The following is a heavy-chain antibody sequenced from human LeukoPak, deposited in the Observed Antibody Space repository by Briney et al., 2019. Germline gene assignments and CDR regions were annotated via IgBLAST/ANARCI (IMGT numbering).Heavy chain of an antibody. CDR3: AKDAWAHSNNWYYFDY. Sequence: GGSLRLSCAASGFTFDDYAMHWVRQAPGKGLEWVSGISWNSGSIGYADSVKGRFTISRDNAKNSLYLQMNSLRAEDTTLYYCAKDAWAHSNNWYYFDYWGQGTLVTVSS. CDR1: GFTFDDYA. J-gene: IGHJ4*02. D-gene: IGHD1-1*01. V-gene: IGHV3-9*01. CDR2: ISWNSGSI.